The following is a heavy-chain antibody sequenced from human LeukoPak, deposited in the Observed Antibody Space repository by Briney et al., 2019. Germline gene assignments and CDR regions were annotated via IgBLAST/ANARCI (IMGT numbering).Heavy chain of an antibody. V-gene: IGHV3-7*01. CDR3: AREAY. J-gene: IGHJ4*02. CDR2: VKEDGSQK. Sequence: GGSLRLSCAASGFTFSRYWMSWVRRAPGKGLEWVASVKEDGSQKNYADTVKGRFTISRDSAKKSLVLQMNSLRAEDTAVYYCAREAYWGPGTLVTVSS. CDR1: GFTFSRYW.